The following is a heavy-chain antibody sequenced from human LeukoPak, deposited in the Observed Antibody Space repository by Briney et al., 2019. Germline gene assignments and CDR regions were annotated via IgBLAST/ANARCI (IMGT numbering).Heavy chain of an antibody. V-gene: IGHV3-23*01. J-gene: IGHJ5*02. CDR1: GFTFSSYA. CDR3: AKGASSGWLLYWFDP. Sequence: GGSLRLSCAASGFTFSSYAMSWVRQAPGKGLEWVSSITSSGGSTYYAGSVKGQFTISRDNSKNTLYLQMDSLRAEDTAVYYCAKGASSGWLLYWFDPWGQGTLVTVSS. D-gene: IGHD6-19*01. CDR2: ITSSGGST.